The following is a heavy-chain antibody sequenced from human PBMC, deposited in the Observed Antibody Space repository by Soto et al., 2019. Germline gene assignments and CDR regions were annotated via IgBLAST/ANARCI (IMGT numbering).Heavy chain of an antibody. CDR1: GGSISSYY. V-gene: IGHV4-59*01. J-gene: IGHJ6*02. CDR2: IYYSGST. CDR3: ARVQVREGHYYGMDV. Sequence: KTSETLSLTCTVSGGSISSYYWSWIRQPPGKGLEWIGYIYYSGSTNYNPSLKSRVTISVDTSKNQFSLKLSSVTAADTAVYYCARVQVREGHYYGMDVWGQGTTVTAP. D-gene: IGHD2-21*01.